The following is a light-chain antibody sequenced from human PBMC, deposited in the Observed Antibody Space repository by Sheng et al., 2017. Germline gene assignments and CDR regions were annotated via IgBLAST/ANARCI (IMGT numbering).Light chain of an antibody. J-gene: IGKJ2*01. CDR1: QGIGNY. CDR3: QQYDNLPYT. Sequence: DIQMTQSPSSLSASIGDRVTITCRASQGIGNYLNWYHQRPGKAPKLLIYDASNLETGVPSRFSGSGSGTDFTFTISSLQPEDIATYYCQQYDNLPYTFGQGTKLEIK. V-gene: IGKV1-33*01. CDR2: DAS.